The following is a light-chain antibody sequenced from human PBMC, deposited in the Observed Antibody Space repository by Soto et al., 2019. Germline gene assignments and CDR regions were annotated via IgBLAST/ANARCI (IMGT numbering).Light chain of an antibody. CDR1: SSDVGAYNY. J-gene: IGLJ1*01. Sequence: QSALTQPASVSGSPGQSITISCTGTSSDVGAYNYVSWYQQHPGKAPKLMIYDASHRPSGVSHRFSGSKSGNTASLTISGLQAEDEADYYCGSYTTSSNYVFGTGTKVTVL. CDR3: GSYTTSSNYV. CDR2: DAS. V-gene: IGLV2-14*01.